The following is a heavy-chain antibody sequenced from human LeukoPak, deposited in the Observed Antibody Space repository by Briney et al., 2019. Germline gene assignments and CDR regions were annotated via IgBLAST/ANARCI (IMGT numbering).Heavy chain of an antibody. CDR2: ISYDGSNK. CDR3: ARAGYSSSREYFDY. J-gene: IGHJ4*02. Sequence: GGSLRLSCAASGFTFSGYGMHWVRQAPGKGLEWVAVISYDGSNKYYADSVKGRFTISRDNSKNTLYLQMNSLRVEDTAVYYCARAGYSSSREYFDYWGQGNLVTVSS. V-gene: IGHV3-30*03. D-gene: IGHD6-13*01. CDR1: GFTFSGYG.